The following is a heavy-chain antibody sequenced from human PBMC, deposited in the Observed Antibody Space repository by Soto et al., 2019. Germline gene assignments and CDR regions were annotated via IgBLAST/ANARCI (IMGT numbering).Heavy chain of an antibody. D-gene: IGHD2-15*01. J-gene: IGHJ4*02. CDR3: ARRRYCSGGSCYGGFDY. Sequence: GEALTISCKASGYSFTSYWISCVRDMPGKGLEWMGRIDPSDSYTNYSPSFQGHVTISADKSISTAYLQWSSLKASDTAMYYCARRRYCSGGSCYGGFDYWGQGTLVTVSS. CDR2: IDPSDSYT. CDR1: GYSFTSYW. V-gene: IGHV5-10-1*01.